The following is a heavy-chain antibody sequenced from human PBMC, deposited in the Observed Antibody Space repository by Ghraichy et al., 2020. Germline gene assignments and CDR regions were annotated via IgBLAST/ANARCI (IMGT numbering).Heavy chain of an antibody. CDR1: GFTFSSYD. Sequence: GGSLRLSCAASGFTFSSYDMSWVRQAPGKGLEWVSAISGSGGSTYYADSVKGRFTISRDNSKNTLYLQMNSLRAEDTAVYYCARDLGYSSGWGGGYYFDYWGQGTLVTVSS. D-gene: IGHD6-19*01. J-gene: IGHJ4*02. CDR2: ISGSGGST. V-gene: IGHV3-23*01. CDR3: ARDLGYSSGWGGGYYFDY.